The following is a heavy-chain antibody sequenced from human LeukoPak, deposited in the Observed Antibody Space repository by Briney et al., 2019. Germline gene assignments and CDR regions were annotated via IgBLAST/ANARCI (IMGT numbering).Heavy chain of an antibody. CDR3: AREGIQSSSWYIWSY. CDR1: GFTVSSNY. V-gene: IGHV3-53*01. J-gene: IGHJ4*02. D-gene: IGHD6-13*01. CDR2: IYSGGST. Sequence: GGSLRLSCAASGFTVSSNYMSWVRQAPGKGLEWVSVIYSGGSTYYADSVKGRFTIPRDNSKNTLYLQMNSLRAEDTAVYYCAREGIQSSSWYIWSYWGQGTLVTVSS.